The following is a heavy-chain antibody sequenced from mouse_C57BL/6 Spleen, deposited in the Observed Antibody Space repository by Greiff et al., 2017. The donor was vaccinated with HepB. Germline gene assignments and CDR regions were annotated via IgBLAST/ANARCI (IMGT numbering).Heavy chain of an antibody. CDR3: AREGGYLGWFAY. CDR1: GYTFTDYY. V-gene: IGHV1-26*01. Sequence: VQLQQSGPELVKPGASVKISCKASGYTFTDYYMNWVKQSHGKSLEWIGDINPNNGGTSYNQKFKGKATLTVDKSSSTAYMELRSLTSEDSAVYYCAREGGYLGWFAYWGQGTLVTVSA. D-gene: IGHD3-1*01. J-gene: IGHJ3*01. CDR2: INPNNGGT.